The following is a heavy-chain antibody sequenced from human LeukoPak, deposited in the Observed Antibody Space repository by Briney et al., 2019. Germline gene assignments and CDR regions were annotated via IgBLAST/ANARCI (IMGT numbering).Heavy chain of an antibody. V-gene: IGHV1-46*01. D-gene: IGHD3-22*01. CDR2: INPSGGGT. J-gene: IGHJ4*02. Sequence: GASVKVSCKASGYTFTSYYMHWVRQAPGQGLEWMGIINPSGGGTSYAQKFQGRVTMTRDTSTSTVYMELSSLRSEDTAVYYCARDFWYYYDSSGYYYDYWGQGTLVTVSS. CDR3: ARDFWYYYDSSGYYYDY. CDR1: GYTFTSYY.